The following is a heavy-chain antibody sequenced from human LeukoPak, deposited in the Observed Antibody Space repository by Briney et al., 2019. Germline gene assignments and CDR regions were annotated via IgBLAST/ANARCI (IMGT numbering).Heavy chain of an antibody. Sequence: PSETLSLTCAVYGGSFSGYYWSWIRQPPGKGLEWIGEIDHSGSTNYNPSLKSRVTISVDTSKNQFSLKLSSVTAADTAVYYCARRGGRFGRTYYFDYWGQGTLVTVSS. V-gene: IGHV4-34*01. CDR2: IDHSGST. CDR1: GGSFSGYY. D-gene: IGHD3-10*01. CDR3: ARRGGRFGRTYYFDY. J-gene: IGHJ4*02.